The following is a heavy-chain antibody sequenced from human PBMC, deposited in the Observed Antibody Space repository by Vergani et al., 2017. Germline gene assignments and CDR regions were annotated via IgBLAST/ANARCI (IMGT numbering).Heavy chain of an antibody. CDR2: ISYDGSNK. CDR1: GFTFSSYG. V-gene: IGHV3-30*03. CDR3: ARGGENGDFLRRGFDY. Sequence: QVQLVESGGGVVQPGRSLRLSCAASGFTFSSYGMHWVRQAPGKGLEWVAVISYDGSNKYYADSVKGRFTISRDNSKNTLYLLMNSLRAEDTAVYYCARGGENGDFLRRGFDYWGQGTLVTVSS. D-gene: IGHD2/OR15-2a*01. J-gene: IGHJ4*02.